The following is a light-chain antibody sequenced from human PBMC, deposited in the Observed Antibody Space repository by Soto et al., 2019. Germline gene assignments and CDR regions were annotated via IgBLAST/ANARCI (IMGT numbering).Light chain of an antibody. CDR1: QSISSW. J-gene: IGKJ1*01. CDR2: DAS. V-gene: IGKV1-5*01. CDR3: QQYDSYAWT. Sequence: DRQITQSPSTLSASVGDRVTITCRASQSISSWLAWYQQKPGKAPKLLIYDASSLESGVPSRFSGIGSGTEFTLTITSLQPDDFATYYCQQYDSYAWTFGQGTKVDIK.